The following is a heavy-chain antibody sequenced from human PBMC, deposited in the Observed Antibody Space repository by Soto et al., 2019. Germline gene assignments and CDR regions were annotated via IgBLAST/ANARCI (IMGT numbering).Heavy chain of an antibody. D-gene: IGHD6-6*01. CDR3: ARARPLAYSSSYYFDY. CDR1: GGSISSGDYY. Sequence: KTSETLSLTCTVSGGSISSGDYYWSWIRQPPGKGLEWIGYIYYSGSTYYNPSLKSRVTISVDTSKNQFSLKLSSVTAADTAVYYCARARPLAYSSSYYFDYWGQGTLVTVSS. V-gene: IGHV4-30-4*01. CDR2: IYYSGST. J-gene: IGHJ4*02.